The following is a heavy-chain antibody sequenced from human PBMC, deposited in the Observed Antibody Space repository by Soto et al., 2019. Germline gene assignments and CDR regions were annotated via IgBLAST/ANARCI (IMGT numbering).Heavy chain of an antibody. Sequence: EVQLLESGGTLVQPGGSLRLSCAASGFTFSSYPMTWVRQAPGKGLEWVSSISGSGGSTYYADSVKGRFTTSRDNSKNTLDLQMISLRAEDTAVYYCAKVAGNWYFDLWGRGSLVTVSS. J-gene: IGHJ2*01. D-gene: IGHD6-19*01. CDR2: ISGSGGST. CDR1: GFTFSSYP. V-gene: IGHV3-23*01. CDR3: AKVAGNWYFDL.